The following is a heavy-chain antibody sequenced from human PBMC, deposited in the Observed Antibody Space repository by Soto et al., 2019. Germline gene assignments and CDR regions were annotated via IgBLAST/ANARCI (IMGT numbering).Heavy chain of an antibody. D-gene: IGHD6-25*01. V-gene: IGHV1-69*01. CDR1: GGTFSSYA. CDR3: ARTPAAGIDS. J-gene: IGHJ4*02. Sequence: QVQLVQSGAEVKKPGSSVKVSCKASGGTFSSYAISWVRQAPGQGLEWMGGIIPIFGTANYAQKFQGRVRIPADEARATAYGGQSSLRSEATAVYSCARTPAAGIDSWARGTLFTVSS. CDR2: IIPIFGTA.